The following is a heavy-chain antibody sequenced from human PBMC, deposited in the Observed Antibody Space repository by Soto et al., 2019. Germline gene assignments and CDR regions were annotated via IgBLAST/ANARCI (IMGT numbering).Heavy chain of an antibody. D-gene: IGHD3-10*01. Sequence: LGGSLRLSCAASGFTFSSYAMSWVRQAPGKGLEWVSVISGSGVATYYADSVKGRFTISRDNSKSTFYLQVTSLRALDTAVYYCSKVEGWYYYGSGSGDYYMDVWGKGTTVTVSS. V-gene: IGHV3-23*01. CDR3: SKVEGWYYYGSGSGDYYMDV. J-gene: IGHJ6*03. CDR1: GFTFSSYA. CDR2: ISGSGVAT.